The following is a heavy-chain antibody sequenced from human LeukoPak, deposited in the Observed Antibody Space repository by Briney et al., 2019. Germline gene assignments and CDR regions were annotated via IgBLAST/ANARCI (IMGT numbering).Heavy chain of an antibody. Sequence: GASVKVSCKASGYTFTGYYMHWVRQAPGQGLEWMGWINPNSGGTNYAQKFQGRVTMTRDTSISTAYMELSRLRSDDTALYYCARDYYDSSGSSWFDPWGQGTLVTVSS. CDR1: GYTFTGYY. D-gene: IGHD3-22*01. CDR2: INPNSGGT. CDR3: ARDYYDSSGSSWFDP. V-gene: IGHV1-2*02. J-gene: IGHJ5*02.